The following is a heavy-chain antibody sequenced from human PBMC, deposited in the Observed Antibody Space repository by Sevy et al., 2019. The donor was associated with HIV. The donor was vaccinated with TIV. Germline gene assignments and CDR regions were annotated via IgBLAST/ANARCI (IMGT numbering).Heavy chain of an antibody. CDR1: GVTFSSYG. D-gene: IGHD3-3*01. Sequence: GGYLRLSCAASGVTFSSYGIRWVRQAPGKGLEWVAVISYDGSKKNHAESMKGRFTISRDNSKNTLYLEMSSLRPEDPAVYYCAHSSGLYGYYYGMDVWGQGTTVTVSS. V-gene: IGHV3-30*03. J-gene: IGHJ6*02. CDR2: ISYDGSKK. CDR3: AHSSGLYGYYYGMDV.